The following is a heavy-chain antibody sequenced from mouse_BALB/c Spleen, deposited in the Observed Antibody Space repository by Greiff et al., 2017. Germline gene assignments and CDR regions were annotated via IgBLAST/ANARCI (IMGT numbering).Heavy chain of an antibody. V-gene: IGHV1-67*01. D-gene: IGHD1-1*01. CDR3: ARSTTTVVATGDYFDY. J-gene: IGHJ2*01. CDR1: GYTFTDYA. CDR2: ISTYNGNT. Sequence: QVQLKQSGPEVVRPGVSVKISCKGSGYTFTDYAMHWVKQSHAKSLEWIGVISTYNGNTNYNQKFKGKATMTVDKSSSTAYMELARLTSEDSAIYYCARSTTTVVATGDYFDYWGQGTTLTVSS.